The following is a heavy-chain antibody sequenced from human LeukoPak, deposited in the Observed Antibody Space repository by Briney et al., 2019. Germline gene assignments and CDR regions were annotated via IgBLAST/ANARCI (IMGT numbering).Heavy chain of an antibody. CDR2: THYSGTT. D-gene: IGHD2-15*01. CDR3: ARRGGSFDGPPDY. V-gene: IGHV4-59*08. CDR1: GGSFSDYY. J-gene: IGHJ4*02. Sequence: SDTLSLTCAVYGGSFSDYYWSWIHQPPGKGLEWIGYTHYSGTTNYNPSLKSRVTISVDTSKNQFSLKFSSVTAADTAMYYCARRGGSFDGPPDYWGQGTLVTVSS.